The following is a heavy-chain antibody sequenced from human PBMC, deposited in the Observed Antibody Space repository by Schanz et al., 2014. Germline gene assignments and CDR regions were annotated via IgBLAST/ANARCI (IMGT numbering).Heavy chain of an antibody. Sequence: QVQLVQSGAEVKKPGASVKVSCKASGYTFTSYGISWVRQAPGQGLEWMGWISPYNGNTNYAQKLQGRVTMTADTSTSTAYMDLRSLRSDATAVYYCARDQSPYTNSSDVRYFAYWGQGSLVTVSS. CDR2: ISPYNGNT. V-gene: IGHV1-18*01. J-gene: IGHJ4*02. CDR3: ARDQSPYTNSSDVRYFAY. D-gene: IGHD6-6*01. CDR1: GYTFTSYG.